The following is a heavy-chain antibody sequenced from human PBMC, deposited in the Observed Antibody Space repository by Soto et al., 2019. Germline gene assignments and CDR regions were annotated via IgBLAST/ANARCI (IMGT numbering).Heavy chain of an antibody. CDR2: ISYDGTLK. V-gene: IGHV3-30*18. D-gene: IGHD3-22*01. CDR3: AKPLYNGQWFFDY. CDR1: GFTFSTHG. J-gene: IGHJ4*02. Sequence: GGSLRLSCAASGFTFSTHGMHWVRQAPGQGLEWVAAISYDGTLKYYVDSVKGRFTISRDNSENTLYLEMNSLRAEDTAVFFCAKPLYNGQWFFDYWGQGTLVTVSS.